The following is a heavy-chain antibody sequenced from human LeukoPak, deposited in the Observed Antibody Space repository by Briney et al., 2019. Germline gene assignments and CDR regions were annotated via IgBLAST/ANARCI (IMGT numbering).Heavy chain of an antibody. J-gene: IGHJ4*02. V-gene: IGHV3-7*01. Sequence: GGSLRLSCAASGFTFSSYWMSWVRQAPGKGLEWVANIKQDGSEKYYVDSVKGRFTISRDNAKNSLYLQMNSLRAEDTAVYYCASSSRPSGWYDYFDYWGQGTLVTVSS. CDR2: IKQDGSEK. CDR1: GFTFSSYW. CDR3: ASSSRPSGWYDYFDY. D-gene: IGHD6-19*01.